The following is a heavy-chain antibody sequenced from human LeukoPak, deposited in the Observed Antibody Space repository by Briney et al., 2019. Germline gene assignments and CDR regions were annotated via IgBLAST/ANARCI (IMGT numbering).Heavy chain of an antibody. D-gene: IGHD3-22*01. CDR3: AKDPTMIVVVIPDY. CDR1: GFTFSSYA. Sequence: GGSLRLSCAASGFTFSSYAMSWVRQAPGKGLEWVSAISGSGGSTYYADSVKGRFTISRDNSKNTLYLQMNSLRAEDTAVYYCAKDPTMIVVVIPDYWGQGTMVTVSS. V-gene: IGHV3-23*01. CDR2: ISGSGGST. J-gene: IGHJ4*02.